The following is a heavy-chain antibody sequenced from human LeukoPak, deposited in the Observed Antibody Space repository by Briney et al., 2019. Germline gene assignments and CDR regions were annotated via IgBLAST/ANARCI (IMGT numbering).Heavy chain of an antibody. D-gene: IGHD2-2*01. CDR3: ATENMGYCSSTSCYGQMGY. CDR2: ISYDGSNK. CDR1: GFTFSSYG. J-gene: IGHJ4*02. Sequence: PGRSLRLSCAASGFTFSSYGMHWVRQAPGKGLEWVAVISYDGSNKYYADSVKGRFTISRDNSKNTLYLQMNSLRAEDTAVYYCATENMGYCSSTSCYGQMGYWGQGTWSPSPQ. V-gene: IGHV3-30*03.